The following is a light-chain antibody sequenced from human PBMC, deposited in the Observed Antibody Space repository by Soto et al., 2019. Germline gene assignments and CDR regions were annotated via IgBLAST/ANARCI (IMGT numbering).Light chain of an antibody. CDR2: DAS. CDR3: QPYNSSTPL. V-gene: IGKV1-5*01. Sequence: DIQMTQSPSTLSASVGDRVTITCRASQSISSWLAWYQQKPGKAPKLLIYDASSLESGVPSRFSGSGSGTEVTLTNSSVQPDDFATYYCQPYNSSTPLFGQGTKLEIK. CDR1: QSISSW. J-gene: IGKJ2*01.